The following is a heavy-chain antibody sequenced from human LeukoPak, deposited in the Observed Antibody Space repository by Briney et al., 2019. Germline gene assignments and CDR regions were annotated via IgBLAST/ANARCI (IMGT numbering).Heavy chain of an antibody. V-gene: IGHV3-30*02. J-gene: IGHJ4*02. Sequence: GGSLRLSCAASGFTFSSYGMHWVRQAPGKGLEWVAFIRYDGSNKYYADSVKGRFTISRDNSKNTLYLQMNSLRAEDTAVYYCAKDLLYSSSSAFKAAFDYWGQGTLVTVSS. CDR1: GFTFSSYG. CDR3: AKDLLYSSSSAFKAAFDY. D-gene: IGHD6-6*01. CDR2: IRYDGSNK.